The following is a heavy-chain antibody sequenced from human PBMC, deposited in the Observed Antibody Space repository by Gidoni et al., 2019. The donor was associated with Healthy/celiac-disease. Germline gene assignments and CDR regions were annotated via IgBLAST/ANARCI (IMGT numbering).Heavy chain of an antibody. CDR2: ISSSSSYI. D-gene: IGHD5-12*01. V-gene: IGHV3-21*01. CDR1: GFTFSSYS. J-gene: IGHJ4*02. Sequence: EVQLVESGGGLVKPGGSLRLSCAASGFTFSSYSMNWVRQAPGKGLEWVSSISSSSSYIYYADSVKGRFTISRDNAKNSLYLQMNSLRAEDTAVYYCARLRWLQLPFDHWGQGTLVTVSS. CDR3: ARLRWLQLPFDH.